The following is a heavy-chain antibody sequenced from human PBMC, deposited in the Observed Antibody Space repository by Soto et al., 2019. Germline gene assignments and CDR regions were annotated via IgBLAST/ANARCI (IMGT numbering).Heavy chain of an antibody. V-gene: IGHV4-39*01. J-gene: IGHJ5*02. CDR1: GGSIISSSYY. Sequence: PSETLSLTCTVSGGSIISSSYYWGWIRQPPGKGLEWIGSIYYSGSTYYNPSLKSRVTISVDTSKNQFSLKLSSVTAADTAVYYCARGTYYDFWSGRVPNWFDPWGQGTLVTVSS. CDR3: ARGTYYDFWSGRVPNWFDP. CDR2: IYYSGST. D-gene: IGHD3-3*01.